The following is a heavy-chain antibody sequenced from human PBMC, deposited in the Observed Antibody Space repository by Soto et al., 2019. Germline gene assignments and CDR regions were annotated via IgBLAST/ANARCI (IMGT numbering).Heavy chain of an antibody. J-gene: IGHJ6*01. CDR1: GGSMRSYY. Sequence: SETLSLTCRVSGGSMRSYYWNWLRQSAGKGLEWIGRIYRRGDTNYNPSVKSRVTMSVDTSKNEFSLTLNSLTAAATAVYYCSLIGEDV. CDR3: SLIGEDV. V-gene: IGHV4-4*07. CDR2: IYRRGDT.